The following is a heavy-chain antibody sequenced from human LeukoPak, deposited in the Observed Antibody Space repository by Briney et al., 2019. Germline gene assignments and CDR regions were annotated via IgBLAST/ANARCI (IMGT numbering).Heavy chain of an antibody. CDR3: ARMYYYDSSDYHFDY. J-gene: IGHJ4*02. CDR1: GFTFDDYG. Sequence: GGSLRLSCAASGFTFDDYGMSWVRQAPGKGLEWVSGINWNGGSTGYADSVKGRFTISRDNAKNSLYLQMNSLRAEDTALYHCARMYYYDSSDYHFDYWGQGTLVTVSS. CDR2: INWNGGST. D-gene: IGHD3-22*01. V-gene: IGHV3-20*01.